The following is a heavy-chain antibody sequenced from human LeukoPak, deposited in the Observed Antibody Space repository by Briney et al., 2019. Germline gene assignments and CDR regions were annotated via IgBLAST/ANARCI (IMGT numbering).Heavy chain of an antibody. CDR2: IKQDGSEK. D-gene: IGHD3-9*01. J-gene: IGHJ4*02. Sequence: GGSLRLSCATSGFIFSSYWMNWVRQAPGKGLEGVANIKQDGSEKYYVDSVKGRFTISRDNAKNSLYLQMNSLRVEDTAVYYCARDAGLRYFDWLSAFDYWGQGTLVTVSS. CDR3: ARDAGLRYFDWLSAFDY. V-gene: IGHV3-7*01. CDR1: GFIFSSYW.